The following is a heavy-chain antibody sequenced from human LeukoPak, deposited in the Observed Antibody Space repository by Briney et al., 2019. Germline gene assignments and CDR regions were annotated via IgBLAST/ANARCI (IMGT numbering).Heavy chain of an antibody. CDR1: GFTLSGYD. D-gene: IGHD6-19*01. V-gene: IGHV3-48*03. Sequence: PGGSLRLSCAAYGFTLSGYDMNWIRQAPGKGLEWLSYMSASGSVKYYADSVKGRFTISRDNSKNTLYLQMNSLRAEDTAVYYCARRSGIAVAGAFDYWGQGTLVTVSS. CDR3: ARRSGIAVAGAFDY. J-gene: IGHJ4*02. CDR2: MSASGSVK.